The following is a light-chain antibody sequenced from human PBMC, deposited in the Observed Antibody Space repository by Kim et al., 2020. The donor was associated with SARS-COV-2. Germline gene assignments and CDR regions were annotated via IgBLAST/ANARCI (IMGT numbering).Light chain of an antibody. CDR1: QNVDYF. CDR3: QQRKDWPLT. V-gene: IGKV3-11*01. CDR2: DAS. Sequence: EIVLTQSPATLSLSPGERATLSCRANQNVDYFLAWYQQKVGQAPSLLIYDASNRATGIPARFSGSGSGTDFTLTISSLEAEDFAVYYCQQRKDWPLTFGGGTKVDIK. J-gene: IGKJ4*01.